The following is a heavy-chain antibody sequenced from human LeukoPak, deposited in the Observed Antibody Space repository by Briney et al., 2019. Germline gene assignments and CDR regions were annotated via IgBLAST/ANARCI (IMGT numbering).Heavy chain of an antibody. V-gene: IGHV3-7*01. J-gene: IGHJ4*02. Sequence: GGSLRLSCAASGFTFSSYWMSWVRQAPGKGLEWVANIKQDGSEKYYVDSVKGRFTISRDNSENTLFLQMNSLRAEDTAIYYCARDFHYFSDYCGQGTLVTVSS. CDR3: ARDFHYFSDY. D-gene: IGHD3-3*01. CDR2: IKQDGSEK. CDR1: GFTFSSYW.